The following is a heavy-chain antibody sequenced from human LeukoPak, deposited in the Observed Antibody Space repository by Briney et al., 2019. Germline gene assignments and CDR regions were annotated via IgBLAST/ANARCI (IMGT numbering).Heavy chain of an antibody. CDR3: ARDGYYYDSSGYYRFDY. CDR2: INHSGST. V-gene: IGHV4-34*01. D-gene: IGHD3-22*01. Sequence: SETLSLTCAVYGGPFSGYYWSWIRQPPGKGLEWIGEINHSGSTNYNPSLKSRVTISVDTSKNQFSLKLSSVTAADTAVYYCARDGYYYDSSGYYRFDYWGQGTLVTVSS. J-gene: IGHJ4*02. CDR1: GGPFSGYY.